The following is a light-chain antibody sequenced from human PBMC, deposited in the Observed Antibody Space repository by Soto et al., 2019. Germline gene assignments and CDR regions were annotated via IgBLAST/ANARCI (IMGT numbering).Light chain of an antibody. V-gene: IGKV3-15*01. Sequence: EIVMTQSPATLSVSPGERATLSCRASQSVSSNLAWYQQKPGQAPRLLISGVPTRVSGFPPRFSDSGSETEFTLTISSLQSEDFAVYYCQHYNNWPQVTFGGGTQVEIK. J-gene: IGKJ4*01. CDR3: QHYNNWPQVT. CDR2: GVP. CDR1: QSVSSN.